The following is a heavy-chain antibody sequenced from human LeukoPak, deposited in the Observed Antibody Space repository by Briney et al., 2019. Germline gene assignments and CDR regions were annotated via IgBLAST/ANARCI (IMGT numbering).Heavy chain of an antibody. Sequence: KPGGSLRLSCAASGFTFSSYSMNRVRQAPGKGLEWVSSISSRRSYIYYVDSVKGRFTISRDNAKNSLYLQMNSLRAEDTAVYYCARDLPDEVPSFDLWGRGTLVTVSS. CDR1: GFTFSSYS. J-gene: IGHJ2*01. CDR3: ARDLPDEVPSFDL. V-gene: IGHV3-21*01. D-gene: IGHD1-1*01. CDR2: ISSRRSYI.